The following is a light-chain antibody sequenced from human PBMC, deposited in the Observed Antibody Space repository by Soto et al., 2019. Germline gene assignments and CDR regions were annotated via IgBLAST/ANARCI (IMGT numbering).Light chain of an antibody. J-gene: IGLJ1*01. CDR2: DNN. Sequence: QSVLTQPPSVSAAPGQTVTISCSGSNSNIENNHICWYQRLPGTAPKLLIYDNNKRPSAIPDRFSGSKSATSATLGITGLQTGDEADYYCGTWSGNLYVFGSGTKVTVL. CDR1: NSNIENNH. V-gene: IGLV1-51*01. CDR3: GTWSGNLYV.